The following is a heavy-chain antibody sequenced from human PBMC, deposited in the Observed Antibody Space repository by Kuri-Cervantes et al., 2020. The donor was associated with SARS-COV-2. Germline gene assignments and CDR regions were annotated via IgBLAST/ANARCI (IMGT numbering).Heavy chain of an antibody. J-gene: IGHJ6*03. V-gene: IGHV3-53*01. CDR3: AKDQLEQWLVYYYYKDV. CDR2: IYSCGST. Sequence: GESLKISCAASGFTVSSNYMSWVRQAPGKGLEWVSVIYSCGSTYYADSVKGRFTISRDNSKNTMYLEMDSLRADDTAVYYCAKDQLEQWLVYYYYKDVWGKATTTTFSS. CDR1: GFTVSSNY. D-gene: IGHD6-19*01.